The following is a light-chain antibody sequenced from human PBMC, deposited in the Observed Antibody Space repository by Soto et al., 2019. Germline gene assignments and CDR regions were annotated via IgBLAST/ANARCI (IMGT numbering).Light chain of an antibody. J-gene: IGLJ1*01. V-gene: IGLV2-14*01. CDR3: SSYTSSNTRV. CDR2: EVS. Sequence: QSVLTQPASVSGSPGQSVTISCTGTSSDVGDYNYVSWYQQDPGKAPKLMIYEVSNRPSGVSNRFSGSKSGNTASLTISGLQAEDEADYYCSSYTSSNTRVLGTGTKVTVL. CDR1: SSDVGDYNY.